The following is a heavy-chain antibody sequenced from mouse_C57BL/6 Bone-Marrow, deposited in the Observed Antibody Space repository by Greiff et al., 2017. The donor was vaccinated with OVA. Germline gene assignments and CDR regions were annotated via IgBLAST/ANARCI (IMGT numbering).Heavy chain of an antibody. J-gene: IGHJ1*03. Sequence: VKLMESGAELVRPGTSVKMSCKASGNTFTNYWIGWAKQRPGHGLEWIGDIYPGGGYTNYNEKFKGKATLTADKSSSTAYMQFSSLTSEDSAIYYCARGSNYDWYFDVWGTGTTVTVSS. V-gene: IGHV1-63*01. CDR2: IYPGGGYT. CDR1: GNTFTNYW. CDR3: ARGSNYDWYFDV. D-gene: IGHD2-5*01.